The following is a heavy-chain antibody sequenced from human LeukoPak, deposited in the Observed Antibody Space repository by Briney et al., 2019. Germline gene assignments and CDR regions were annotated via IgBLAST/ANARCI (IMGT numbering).Heavy chain of an antibody. Sequence: SGPTLVNPTQTLTLTCTFSGFSLSTSGVGVGWIRQSPGKALEFLALVYWDDDKRYSPSLKSRLTITKDTSKTQVALAVTNMDPVDTATYYCAHYGDFASFDSWGQGTLVTVSS. CDR2: VYWDDDK. CDR1: GFSLSTSGVG. CDR3: AHYGDFASFDS. D-gene: IGHD2-21*02. J-gene: IGHJ4*02. V-gene: IGHV2-5*02.